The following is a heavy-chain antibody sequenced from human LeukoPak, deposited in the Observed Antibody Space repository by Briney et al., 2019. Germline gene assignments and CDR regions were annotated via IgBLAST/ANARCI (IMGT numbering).Heavy chain of an antibody. CDR2: ISHDGSNT. CDR1: GFTFSRSA. V-gene: IGHV3-30*18. Sequence: GRSLRLSCAASGFTFSRSAVHWVRQAPGKGLEWVAVISHDGSNTDYTDSVKGRFTISRDNSKNTLYLQMNSLRAEDTAVYYCAKEMKPWMHFDYWGQGTLVIVSS. J-gene: IGHJ4*02. CDR3: AKEMKPWMHFDY. D-gene: IGHD5-12*01.